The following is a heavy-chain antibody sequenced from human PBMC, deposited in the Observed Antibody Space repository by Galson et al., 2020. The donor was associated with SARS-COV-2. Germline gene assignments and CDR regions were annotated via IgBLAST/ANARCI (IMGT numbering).Heavy chain of an antibody. Sequence: SETLSPTCAVHGGSFSGYYWSWLRQPPGKGLGWIGEVKHSGNTTYNPSRKSRVTISVDTSKNQFSLTLSSVTAAVTAVYYCAGLYNWNDLDYHNGLDVWGQGTTVTVSS. V-gene: IGHV4-34*01. D-gene: IGHD1-1*01. J-gene: IGHJ6*02. CDR3: AGLYNWNDLDYHNGLDV. CDR1: GGSFSGYY. CDR2: VKHSGNT.